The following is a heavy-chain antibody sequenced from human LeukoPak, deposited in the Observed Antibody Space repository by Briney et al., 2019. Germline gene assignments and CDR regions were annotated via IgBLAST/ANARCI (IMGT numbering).Heavy chain of an antibody. J-gene: IGHJ4*02. V-gene: IGHV4-59*08. D-gene: IGHD6-19*01. CDR1: GGSISSNY. CDR3: ARGGYSSGWYLSRVIDY. CDR2: IHYSGST. Sequence: SETLSLTCTVSGGSISSNYWSWIRQPPGKGLEWIGYIHYSGSTKYNPSLKSRVTISVDTSKNQFSLKLSSVTAADTAVYYCARGGYSSGWYLSRVIDYWGQGTLVTVSS.